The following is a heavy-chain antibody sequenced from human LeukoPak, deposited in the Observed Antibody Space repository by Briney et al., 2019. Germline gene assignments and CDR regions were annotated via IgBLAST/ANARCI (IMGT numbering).Heavy chain of an antibody. CDR2: IYPVNSDT. CDR1: GYSFTGYW. D-gene: IGHD1-26*01. J-gene: IGHJ5*02. CDR3: ARSGTYYNWFDT. V-gene: IGHV5-51*01. Sequence: GESLEISCKSSGYSFTGYWIGWVLQMPGKELEWMGSIYPVNSDTRYSPSFQGQVTMSVDKSISTTYLQWNSLKASDTAMYYCARSGTYYNWFDTWGQGTLVTVSS.